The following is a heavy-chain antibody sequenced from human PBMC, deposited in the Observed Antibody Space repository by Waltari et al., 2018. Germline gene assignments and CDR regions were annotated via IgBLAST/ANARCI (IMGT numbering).Heavy chain of an antibody. V-gene: IGHV1-2*02. CDR1: GYTFTGYY. J-gene: IGHJ6*02. D-gene: IGHD2-15*01. Sequence: QVHLMQSGAEVKKPGASVKVSCKTSGYTFTGYYMHWVRQAPGQGLAWMGWVNPNSGYTNYEQKFQGRVTMTRDTSISTAYMELSRLRSDDAAVYFCARELLVVTSPYYGLDVWGQGTTVTVSS. CDR3: ARELLVVTSPYYGLDV. CDR2: VNPNSGYT.